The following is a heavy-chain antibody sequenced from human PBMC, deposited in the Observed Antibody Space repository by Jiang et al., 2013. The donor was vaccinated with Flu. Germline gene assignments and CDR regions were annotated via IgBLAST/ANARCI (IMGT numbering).Heavy chain of an antibody. J-gene: IGHJ3*02. CDR2: IYPDDSDT. Sequence: IIYPDDSDTRYSPSFQGQVTISADKSIRTAYLQWSSLKASDTAMYYCARREGFGGGYDAFDIWGQGTMVTVSS. D-gene: IGHD3-10*01. CDR3: ARREGFGGGYDAFDI. V-gene: IGHV5-51*01.